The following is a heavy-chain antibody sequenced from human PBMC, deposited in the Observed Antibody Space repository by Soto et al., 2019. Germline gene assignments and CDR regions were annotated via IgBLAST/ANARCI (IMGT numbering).Heavy chain of an antibody. V-gene: IGHV3-33*01. CDR2: IWYDGSNK. CDR1: GFTFSSYG. CDR3: ARERRGGVPEYPYAYGDRPGRSGAFDY. Sequence: QVQLVESGGGVVQPGRSLRLSCAASGFTFSSYGMHWVRQAPGKGLEWVAVIWYDGSNKYYADSVKGRFTISRDNSKNTLYLQMNSLRAADTAVYYCARERRGGVPEYPYAYGDRPGRSGAFDYWGQGTLVTVSS. J-gene: IGHJ4*02. D-gene: IGHD4-17*01.